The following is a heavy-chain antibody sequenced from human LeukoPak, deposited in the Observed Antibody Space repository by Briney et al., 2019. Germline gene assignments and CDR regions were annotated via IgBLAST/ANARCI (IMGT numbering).Heavy chain of an antibody. D-gene: IGHD4-17*01. Sequence: GGSMRLSCAASGFTFSSYWMSWVRQAPGKGLEWVANIKQDGSEKYYVDSVKGRFTISRDNAKNSLYLQMNSLRAEDTAVYYCAREYGDYVFDYWGQGTLVTVSS. CDR2: IKQDGSEK. J-gene: IGHJ4*02. V-gene: IGHV3-7*01. CDR3: AREYGDYVFDY. CDR1: GFTFSSYW.